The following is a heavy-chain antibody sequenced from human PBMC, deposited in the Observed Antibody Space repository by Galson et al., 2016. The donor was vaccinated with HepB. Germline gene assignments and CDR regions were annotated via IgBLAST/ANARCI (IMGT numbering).Heavy chain of an antibody. J-gene: IGHJ6*02. Sequence: SVKVSCKASGGRINTYAVSWVRQVPGEGLEWVGGITPMAHTARYAQKFQGRVTITADDSTSTAYMEVSSLRPDDTAVYYCVRIFWSDGKTEVRYYYGMDVWGQGTMVTVSS. CDR3: VRIFWSDGKTEVRYYYGMDV. CDR1: GGRINTYA. V-gene: IGHV1-69*13. D-gene: IGHD1-1*01. CDR2: ITPMAHTA.